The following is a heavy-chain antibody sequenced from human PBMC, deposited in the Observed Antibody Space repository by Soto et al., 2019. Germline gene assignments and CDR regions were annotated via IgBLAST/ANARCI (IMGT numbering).Heavy chain of an antibody. Sequence: ASVKVSCKASGYTFTYRYLHWVRQAPGQALEWMGWITPFNGNTNYAQKFQDRVTITRDRSMSTAYMELSSLRSEDTAMYYCARERGDGTLGDAFDIWGQGTMVTVSS. V-gene: IGHV1-45*02. J-gene: IGHJ3*02. CDR3: ARERGDGTLGDAFDI. D-gene: IGHD1-1*01. CDR1: GYTFTYRY. CDR2: ITPFNGNT.